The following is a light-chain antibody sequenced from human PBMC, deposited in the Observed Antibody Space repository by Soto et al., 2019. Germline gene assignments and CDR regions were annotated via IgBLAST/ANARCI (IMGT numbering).Light chain of an antibody. V-gene: IGKV3-20*01. CDR2: GAS. CDR3: QQYDTVPFT. Sequence: EIVLTQSPGTLSLSTGERATLSCRASQSLTTTYLAWYQQKPGQAPRLIIYGASRRAAGIPDRFSGSGSGTEFTLTISSLEPEDFAVYSCQQYDTVPFTFGGGAKVEIK. J-gene: IGKJ4*01. CDR1: QSLTTTY.